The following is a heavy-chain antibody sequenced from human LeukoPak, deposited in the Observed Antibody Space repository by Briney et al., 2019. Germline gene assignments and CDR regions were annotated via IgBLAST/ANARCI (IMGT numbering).Heavy chain of an antibody. CDR3: ARVAHYDILTGYYRELDY. V-gene: IGHV1-69*06. CDR1: GGTFSSYA. D-gene: IGHD3-9*01. J-gene: IGHJ4*02. Sequence: SVKVSCKASGGTFSSYAISWVRQAPGQGLEWMGGIIPIFGTANYAQKFQGRVTITADKSTSTAYMEVSSLRSEDTAVYYCARVAHYDILTGYYRELDYWGQGALVTVSS. CDR2: IIPIFGTA.